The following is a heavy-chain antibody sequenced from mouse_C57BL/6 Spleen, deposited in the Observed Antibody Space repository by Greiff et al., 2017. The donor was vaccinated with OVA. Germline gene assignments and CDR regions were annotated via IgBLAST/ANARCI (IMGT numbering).Heavy chain of an antibody. CDR1: GYTFTSYW. J-gene: IGHJ4*01. Sequence: QVQLKQPGAELVKPGASVKLSCKASGYTFTSYWMHWVKQRPGQGLEWIGMIHPNSGSTNYNEKFKSKATLTVDKSSSTAYMQLSSLTSEDSAVYYCARCPIYYDYGYAMDYWGQGTSVTVSS. D-gene: IGHD2-4*01. CDR2: IHPNSGST. CDR3: ARCPIYYDYGYAMDY. V-gene: IGHV1-64*01.